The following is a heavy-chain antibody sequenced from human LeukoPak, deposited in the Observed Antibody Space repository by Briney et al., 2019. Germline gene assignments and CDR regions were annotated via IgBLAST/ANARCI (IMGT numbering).Heavy chain of an antibody. CDR3: ARSHDHLWGNYPDY. V-gene: IGHV4-59*01. CDR2: IYYSGST. D-gene: IGHD3-16*02. CDR1: GGSISSYY. Sequence: SETLSLTCTVSGGSISSYYWSWIRQPPGKGLEWIGYIYYSGSTNYNPSLKSRVTISVDTSKNQFSLKLSSVTAADTAVYYCARSHDHLWGNYPDYWGQGTLVTVSS. J-gene: IGHJ4*02.